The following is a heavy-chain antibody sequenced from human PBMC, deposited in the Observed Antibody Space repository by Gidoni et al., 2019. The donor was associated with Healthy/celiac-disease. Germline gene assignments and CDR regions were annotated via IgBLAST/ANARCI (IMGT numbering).Heavy chain of an antibody. J-gene: IGHJ4*02. CDR1: GGSISSYY. CDR3: AGGGSGYDFSTGY. V-gene: IGHV4-59*01. Sequence: QVQLQDSGPGLVQPSETLSLTCTVSGGSISSYYWSWIRQPPGKGLEWIGYIYYSGSTNYNPSLKSRVTISVDTAKNQFSLKLSSVTAADTAVYYCAGGGSGYDFSTGYWGQGTLVTVSS. D-gene: IGHD5-12*01. CDR2: IYYSGST.